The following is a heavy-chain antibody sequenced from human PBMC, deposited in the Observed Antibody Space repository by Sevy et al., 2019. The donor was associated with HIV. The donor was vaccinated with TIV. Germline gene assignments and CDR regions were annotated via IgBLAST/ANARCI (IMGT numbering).Heavy chain of an antibody. CDR1: GFSFSYYG. CDR3: ANAYSGSYSHSYLYALDV. D-gene: IGHD1-26*01. V-gene: IGHV3-30*18. CDR2: ISHDRINE. J-gene: IGHJ6*02. Sequence: GGSPRLSCTGSGFSFSYYGIHWVRQAPGKGLDWVALISHDRINEYYADSVKGRFTISRDNSKNTVYLEMNRLRNEDTAIYFCANAYSGSYSHSYLYALDVWGQGTTVTVSS.